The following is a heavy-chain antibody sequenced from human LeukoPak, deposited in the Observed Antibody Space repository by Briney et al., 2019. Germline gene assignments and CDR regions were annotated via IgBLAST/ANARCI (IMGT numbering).Heavy chain of an antibody. D-gene: IGHD3-22*01. V-gene: IGHV3-15*01. CDR2: IKSKTDDGTT. CDR3: TSGDSSGSY. CDR1: GFTFSNAW. Sequence: GGSLRLSCAASGFTFSNAWMNWVRQAPGKGLEWVGRIKSKTDDGTTDYAAPVKGRFTISRDDSKNTLYLQMNSLKTDDTAVYFCTSGDSSGSYWGQGTLVTVSA. J-gene: IGHJ4*02.